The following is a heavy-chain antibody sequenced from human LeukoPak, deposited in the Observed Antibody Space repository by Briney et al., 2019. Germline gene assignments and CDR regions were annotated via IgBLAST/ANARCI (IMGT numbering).Heavy chain of an antibody. J-gene: IGHJ6*02. V-gene: IGHV4-34*01. CDR1: GGSFSGYY. CDR3: ARGFLGLNGGV. D-gene: IGHD1-26*01. Sequence: SETLSLICGVSGGSFSGYYWNWIRQAPGKGLEWIGENNHNGSTSSNPSLKSRVTISVDTSRSRFSLKLNSATAADTAVYYCARGFLGLNGGVWGQGTTVTVSS. CDR2: NNHNGST.